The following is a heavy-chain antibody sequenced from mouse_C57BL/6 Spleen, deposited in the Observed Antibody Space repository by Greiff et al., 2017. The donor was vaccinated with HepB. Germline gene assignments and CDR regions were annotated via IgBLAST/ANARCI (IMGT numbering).Heavy chain of an antibody. Sequence: VQLQQSGPELVKPGASVKISCKASGYSFTDYNMNWVKQSNGKSLEWIGVINPNYGTTSYNQKFKGKATVTVDQSSSTAYMQLNSLTSEDSAVYYCAKYDGYSYWYFDVWGTGTTVTVSS. D-gene: IGHD2-3*01. CDR3: AKYDGYSYWYFDV. CDR1: GYSFTDYN. J-gene: IGHJ1*03. V-gene: IGHV1-39*01. CDR2: INPNYGTT.